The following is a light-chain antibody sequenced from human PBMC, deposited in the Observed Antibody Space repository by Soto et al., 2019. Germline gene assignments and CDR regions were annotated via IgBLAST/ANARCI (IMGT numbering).Light chain of an antibody. CDR3: LQYTHWRFS. CDR1: QSLVYSDGNTS. Sequence: DVVMTQSPLSLPVTLGQPASISCRSSQSLVYSDGNTSLNWFHQRPGQSPRRLIYKVSNRDSGVPDRFSGSGSGTDFTLKISTVEAEDVGVYFCLQYTHWRFSFGPGTRVYFK. CDR2: KVS. J-gene: IGKJ3*01. V-gene: IGKV2-30*01.